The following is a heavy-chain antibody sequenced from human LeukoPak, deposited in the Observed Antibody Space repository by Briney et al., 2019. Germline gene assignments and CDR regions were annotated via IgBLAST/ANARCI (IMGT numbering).Heavy chain of an antibody. CDR2: IKQDGSEK. Sequence: GGSLRLSCAASGFTFSSYWMSWVRQAPGKGLEWVANIKQDGSEKYYVDSVKGRFTISRDNAKNSLYLQTNSLRAEDTAVYYCARDRGYCSGGSCYLNGAFDIWGQGTMVTVSS. V-gene: IGHV3-7*01. J-gene: IGHJ3*02. CDR3: ARDRGYCSGGSCYLNGAFDI. CDR1: GFTFSSYW. D-gene: IGHD2-15*01.